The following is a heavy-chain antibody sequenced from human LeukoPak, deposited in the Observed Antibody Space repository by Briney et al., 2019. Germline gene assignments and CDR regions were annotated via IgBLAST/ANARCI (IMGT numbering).Heavy chain of an antibody. CDR1: GFTVSSNY. V-gene: IGHV3-66*01. CDR3: AYWYYDSSGYPANAFDI. Sequence: GGSLRLSCAASGFTVSSNYMSWVRQAPGKGLEWVSVIYSGGSTYYADTVRGRFTISRDNSKNTLYLQMNSLRAEDTAVYYCAYWYYDSSGYPANAFDIWGQGTMVTVSS. CDR2: IYSGGST. D-gene: IGHD3-22*01. J-gene: IGHJ3*02.